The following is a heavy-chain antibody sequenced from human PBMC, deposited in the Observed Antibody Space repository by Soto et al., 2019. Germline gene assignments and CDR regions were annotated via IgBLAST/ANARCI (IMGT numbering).Heavy chain of an antibody. CDR1: RFTVSSNY. V-gene: IGHV3-53*02. CDR3: AATLQWLAPFDY. J-gene: IGHJ4*02. Sequence: EVQLVETGGGLIQPGGSLRLSCAASRFTVSSNYMSWVRQAPGKGLEWVSVIYSGGSTYYADSVKGRFTISRDNSKNTLYLQMNSLRAEDTAVYYCAATLQWLAPFDYWGQGTLVTVSS. CDR2: IYSGGST. D-gene: IGHD6-19*01.